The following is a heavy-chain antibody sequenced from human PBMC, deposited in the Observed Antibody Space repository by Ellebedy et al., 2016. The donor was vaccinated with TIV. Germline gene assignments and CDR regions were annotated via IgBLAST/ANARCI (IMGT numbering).Heavy chain of an antibody. CDR3: TRFYPSWSYSDY. Sequence: AASVKVSCKASGYTFTAYQIHWVRQAPGQGFEWMGWINPNTGGTDYAQKFQGRVTMTRATSISTAYMELSSLTSDDTAMYYCTRFYPSWSYSDYWGQGTLVTVSS. V-gene: IGHV1-2*02. J-gene: IGHJ4*02. D-gene: IGHD2/OR15-2a*01. CDR1: GYTFTAYQ. CDR2: INPNTGGT.